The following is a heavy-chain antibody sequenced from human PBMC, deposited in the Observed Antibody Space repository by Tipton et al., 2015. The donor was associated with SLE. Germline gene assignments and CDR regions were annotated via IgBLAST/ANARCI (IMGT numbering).Heavy chain of an antibody. CDR3: ARGYCSGGSCSYWYSDL. Sequence: TLSLTCTVSGGSISSGGYYWSWIRQHPGKGLEWIGEINHSGSTNYNPSLKSRVTISVDTSKNQFSLKLSSVTAADTAVYYCARGYCSGGSCSYWYSDLWGRGTLVTVSS. CDR1: GGSISSGGYY. D-gene: IGHD2-15*01. V-gene: IGHV4-31*03. J-gene: IGHJ2*01. CDR2: INHSGST.